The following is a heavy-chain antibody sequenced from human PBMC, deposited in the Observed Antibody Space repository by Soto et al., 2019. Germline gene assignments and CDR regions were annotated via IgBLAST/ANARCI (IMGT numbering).Heavy chain of an antibody. V-gene: IGHV2-5*02. D-gene: IGHD1-1*01. Sequence: QITLKESGPTLVKPTQTLTLTCTFSGFSLSSGGVGVAWIRQPPGKALEWLAVFYWDDDKRYSPSLKSRLTITRDTSKNQVDLTMTNMDPADTATYFCAMEATLKNYYYDKDVWGQGTTVYVS. J-gene: IGHJ6*02. CDR3: AMEATLKNYYYDKDV. CDR1: GFSLSSGGVG. CDR2: FYWDDDK.